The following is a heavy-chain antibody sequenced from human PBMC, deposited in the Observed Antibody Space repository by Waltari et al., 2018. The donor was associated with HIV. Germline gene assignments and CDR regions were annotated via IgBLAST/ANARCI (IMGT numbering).Heavy chain of an antibody. Sequence: QVQLVQSGAEVKKPGASVKVSCKASGYTFTSYGISWVRQAPGQGLEWMGWISAYNGNTNYAQKLQGRVTMTTDTSTSTAYMELRSLRSYDTAVYYCARAVSANYDFWSGPHAFDIWGQGTMVTVSS. CDR1: GYTFTSYG. CDR2: ISAYNGNT. CDR3: ARAVSANYDFWSGPHAFDI. V-gene: IGHV1-18*01. J-gene: IGHJ3*02. D-gene: IGHD3-3*01.